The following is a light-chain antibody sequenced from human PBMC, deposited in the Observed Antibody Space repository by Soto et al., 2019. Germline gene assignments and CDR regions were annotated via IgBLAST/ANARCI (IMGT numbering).Light chain of an antibody. CDR1: QSISRW. V-gene: IGKV1-5*01. J-gene: IGKJ1*01. CDR2: DAS. CDR3: MQALQTPRT. Sequence: DIQMTQSPSTLSASVGDRVTITCRASQSISRWLAWHQHKPGKAPKLLIYDASKLESGVPSRFSGSGAGSDFTLKISRVEAEDAGVYYCMQALQTPRTFGQGTKVDNK.